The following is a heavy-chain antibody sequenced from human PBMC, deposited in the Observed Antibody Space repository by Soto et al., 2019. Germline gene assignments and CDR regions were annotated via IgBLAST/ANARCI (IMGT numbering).Heavy chain of an antibody. D-gene: IGHD3-16*01. CDR1: GGTFSSYT. V-gene: IGHV1-69*08. CDR3: AREGGDGYNPNYFDY. Sequence: QVQLVQSGAEVKKPGSSVKVSCKASGGTFSSYTISWVRQAPGQGLEWMGRIIPILGIANYAQKFQGRVTITADKSTSTAYMELSSLRSEDTAVYYCAREGGDGYNPNYFDYWGQGTLVTVSS. CDR2: IIPILGIA. J-gene: IGHJ4*02.